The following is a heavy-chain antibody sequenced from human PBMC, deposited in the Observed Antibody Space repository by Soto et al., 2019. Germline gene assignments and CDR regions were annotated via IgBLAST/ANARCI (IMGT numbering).Heavy chain of an antibody. V-gene: IGHV5-51*01. J-gene: IGHJ6*03. Sequence: HGESLKISCKGSGYSFTSYWIGWVRQMPGKGLEWMGIIYPGDSDTRYSPSFQGQATISADKSISTAYLQWSSLKASDTAMYYCARCIKGAPYYYYYMDVWGKGTTVTVSS. D-gene: IGHD2-21*01. CDR1: GYSFTSYW. CDR3: ARCIKGAPYYYYYMDV. CDR2: IYPGDSDT.